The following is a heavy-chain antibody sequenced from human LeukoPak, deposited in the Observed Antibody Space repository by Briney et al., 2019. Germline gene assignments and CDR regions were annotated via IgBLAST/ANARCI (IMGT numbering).Heavy chain of an antibody. J-gene: IGHJ4*02. CDR1: GFTFSSSA. D-gene: IGHD3-10*01. CDR3: AKDLFGRYSRDY. V-gene: IGHV3-23*01. CDR2: ISASGGST. Sequence: GGSLRLSCAASGFTFSSSAMSWVRQVPGKGLEWVSGISASGGSTYYADSVRGRFTISRDNSKNTLYVQMNSLRDEDTAVYYCAKDLFGRYSRDYWGQGTLVTVSS.